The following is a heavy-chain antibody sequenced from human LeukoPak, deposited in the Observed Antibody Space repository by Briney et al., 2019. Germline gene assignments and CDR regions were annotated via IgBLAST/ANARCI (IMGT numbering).Heavy chain of an antibody. CDR1: GHTLTELS. Sequence: ASVKVSCKISGHTLTELSMHWVRRAPGKGLEWMGCFDPEDGEAVYAQKFQGRVTMTEDTSAYTSYMELSSLRSEDTAVYYCAAVRNNTYSWVWDYWGQGTLVTVSS. D-gene: IGHD2-15*01. J-gene: IGHJ4*02. V-gene: IGHV1-24*01. CDR3: AAVRNNTYSWVWDY. CDR2: FDPEDGEA.